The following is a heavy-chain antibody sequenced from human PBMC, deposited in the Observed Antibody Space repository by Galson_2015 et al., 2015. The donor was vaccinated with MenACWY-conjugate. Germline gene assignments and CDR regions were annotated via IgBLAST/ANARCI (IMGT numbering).Heavy chain of an antibody. Sequence: AISGDSVSSNNAAWTWIRQSPSRGLEWLGRTYYRSKWYNDYAFSLKSRITVNPDTSKNQFSLQLNSVTPEDTAVYYCARWGPSHTAYRPSTDQINDAFAVWGQGTMVTVSS. CDR3: ARWGPSHTAYRPSTDQINDAFAV. CDR2: TYYRSKWYN. V-gene: IGHV6-1*01. D-gene: IGHD2-21*01. J-gene: IGHJ3*01. CDR1: GDSVSSNNAA.